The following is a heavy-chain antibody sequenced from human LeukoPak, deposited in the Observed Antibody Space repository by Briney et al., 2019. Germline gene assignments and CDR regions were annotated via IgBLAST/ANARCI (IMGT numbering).Heavy chain of an antibody. CDR1: GSTLITYS. J-gene: IGHJ3*02. CDR2: ISSSGSTM. V-gene: IGHV3-48*01. D-gene: IGHD5/OR15-5a*01. CDR3: ARLMSNAFDI. Sequence: GGSLRLSCAASGSTLITYSLNWIRQAPGKGLEWVSYISSSGSTMYYADSVKGRFIISRDSAKNSLYLQMNTLRAEDTAVYYCARLMSNAFDIWGQGAMVTVSS.